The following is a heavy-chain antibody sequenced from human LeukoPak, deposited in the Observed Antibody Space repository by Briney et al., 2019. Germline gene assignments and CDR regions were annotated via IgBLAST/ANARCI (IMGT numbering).Heavy chain of an antibody. CDR1: GFTFSSYG. CDR2: IWYDGGNK. Sequence: PGGSLRLSCAASGFTFSSYGMHWVRQAPGKGLEWVAVIWYDGGNKYYADSVKGRFTISRDNSKNTLYLQMNSLRAEDTAVYYCAKDGCSSTSRGLCSFDPWGQGTLDTVSS. D-gene: IGHD2-2*01. J-gene: IGHJ5*02. CDR3: AKDGCSSTSRGLCSFDP. V-gene: IGHV3-33*06.